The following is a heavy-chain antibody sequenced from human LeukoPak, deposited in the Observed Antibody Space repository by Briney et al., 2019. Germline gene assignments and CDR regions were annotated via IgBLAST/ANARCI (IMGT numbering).Heavy chain of an antibody. CDR3: ARSRYRPIFDY. D-gene: IGHD5-18*01. J-gene: IGHJ4*02. CDR2: ISSSGSTI. V-gene: IGHV3-48*03. CDR1: GFTFSSYE. Sequence: TGGSLRLSCGASGFTFSSYEMNWVRQAPGKGLEWVSYISSSGSTIHYADSVKGRFTISRDNAKNSLYLQMNSLRAEDTAVYYCARSRYRPIFDYWGQGTLVTVSS.